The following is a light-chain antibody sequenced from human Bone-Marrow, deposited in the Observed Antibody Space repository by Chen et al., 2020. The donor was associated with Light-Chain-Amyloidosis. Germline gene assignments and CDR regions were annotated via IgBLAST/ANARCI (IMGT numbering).Light chain of an antibody. J-gene: IGLJ1*01. CDR3: SSFTSSSSYV. CDR2: AVS. V-gene: IGLV2-14*01. CDR1: RGDVGTYNY. Sequence: QSALTQPTSVSGSPGQSITISCTGTRGDVGTYNYVSWYQQHPGKAPKVMIYAVSNRPSGVSNRFSGSKSGNTASLTISGLQAEDEADYYCSSFTSSSSYVFGPGTKVTVL.